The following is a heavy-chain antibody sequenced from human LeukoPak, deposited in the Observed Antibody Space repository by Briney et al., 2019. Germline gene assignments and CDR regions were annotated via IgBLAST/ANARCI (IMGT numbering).Heavy chain of an antibody. CDR3: ATGSGWYQYYFDY. Sequence: GGSLRLSCAASGFTFSSYEMSWVRQAPGKGLEWVSYISSSGSTIYYADSVKGRFTISRDNAKNSLYLQMNSLRAEDTAVYYCATGSGWYQYYFDYWGQGTLVTVSS. D-gene: IGHD6-19*01. CDR2: ISSSGSTI. V-gene: IGHV3-48*03. CDR1: GFTFSSYE. J-gene: IGHJ4*02.